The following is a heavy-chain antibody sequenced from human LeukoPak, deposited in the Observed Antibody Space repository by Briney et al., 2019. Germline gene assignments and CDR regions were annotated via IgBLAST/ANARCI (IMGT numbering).Heavy chain of an antibody. CDR1: GFTFSSYG. V-gene: IGHV3-30*18. CDR3: AKAQNGGAQPRHGMDV. J-gene: IGHJ6*04. CDR2: ISYDGSNK. Sequence: PGRSLRLSCAASGFTFSSYGMHWVRQAPGKGLGWGAVISYDGSNKYYADSVKGRFTISRDNSKNTLYLQMNSLRAEDTAVYYCAKAQNGGAQPRHGMDVWGKGTTVTVSS. D-gene: IGHD4-23*01.